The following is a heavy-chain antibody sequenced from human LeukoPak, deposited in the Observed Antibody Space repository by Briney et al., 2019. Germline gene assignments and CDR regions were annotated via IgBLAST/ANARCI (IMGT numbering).Heavy chain of an antibody. CDR1: VFSFCRYT. V-gene: IGHV3-48*01. CDR3: ALIAVDWQQPFDY. D-gene: IGHD6-13*01. Sequence: PGGSLRLSCAASVFSFCRYTMSWVREAPGKGVEWISYISSSSTTIKYADSVKGRFIISRDNAKNSVYLQMNSLRAEDTAVYYCALIAVDWQQPFDYWGQGTLVTVSS. CDR2: ISSSSTTI. J-gene: IGHJ4*02.